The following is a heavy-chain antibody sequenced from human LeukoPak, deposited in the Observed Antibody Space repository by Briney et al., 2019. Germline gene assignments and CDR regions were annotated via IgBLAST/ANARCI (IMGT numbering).Heavy chain of an antibody. CDR3: ASLLGYCSSTSCAYGMDV. CDR1: GGTFSSST. V-gene: IGHV1-69*02. Sequence: GASVKGSCKASGGTFSSSTIRWVRQAPGHGLEWMGRIIPILGIANYAQKFQGRVTITADKSTSTAYMELSSLRSEDTAVYYCASLLGYCSSTSCAYGMDVWGQGTTVTVSS. J-gene: IGHJ6*02. CDR2: IIPILGIA. D-gene: IGHD2-2*01.